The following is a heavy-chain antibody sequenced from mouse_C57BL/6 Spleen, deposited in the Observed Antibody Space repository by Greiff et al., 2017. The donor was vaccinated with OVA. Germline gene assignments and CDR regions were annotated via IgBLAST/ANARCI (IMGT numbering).Heavy chain of an antibody. V-gene: IGHV5-6*01. J-gene: IGHJ4*01. D-gene: IGHD2-4*01. CDR2: ISSGGSYT. Sequence: EVQVVESGGDLVKPGGSLKLSCAASGFTFSSYGMSWVRQTPDKRLEWVATISSGGSYTYYPDSVKGRFTISRDNAKNTLYLQMSSLKSEDTAMYYCARLDYDLYGMDYWGQGTSVTVSS. CDR1: GFTFSSYG. CDR3: ARLDYDLYGMDY.